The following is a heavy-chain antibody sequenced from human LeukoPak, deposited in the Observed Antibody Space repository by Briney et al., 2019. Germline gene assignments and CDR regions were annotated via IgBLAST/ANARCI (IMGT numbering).Heavy chain of an antibody. D-gene: IGHD2-2*01. J-gene: IGHJ4*02. CDR2: ISGSGGST. CDR3: AKDVVVVPAAIDY. CDR1: GFTFSSYA. V-gene: IGHV3-23*01. Sequence: GGSLRLSCAASGFTFSSYAMSWVRQAPGKELEWASAISGSGGSTYYADSVKGRFTISRDNSKNTLYLQMNSLRAEDTAVYYCAKDVVVVPAAIDYWGQGTLVTVSS.